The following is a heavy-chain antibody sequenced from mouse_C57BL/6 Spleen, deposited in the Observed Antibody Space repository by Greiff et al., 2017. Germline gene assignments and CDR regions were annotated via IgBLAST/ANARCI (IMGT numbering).Heavy chain of an antibody. D-gene: IGHD2-3*01. CDR3: ARGYDGLDY. CDR2: ISYSGST. CDR1: GYSITSGYD. Sequence: EVQLQESGPGMVQPSQSLSLTCTVTGYSITSGYDWHWIRHFPGNKLEWMGYISYSGSTNYNPSLKSRISITHDTSKNHFFLKLNSVTTEDTATYYCARGYDGLDYWGQGTTLTVSS. V-gene: IGHV3-1*01. J-gene: IGHJ2*01.